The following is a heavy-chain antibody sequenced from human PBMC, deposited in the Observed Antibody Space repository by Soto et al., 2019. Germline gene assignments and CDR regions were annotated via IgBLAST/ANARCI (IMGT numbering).Heavy chain of an antibody. D-gene: IGHD1-1*01. Sequence: EVELLESGGGVVQPGGSLRLSCAASGFTFSNYAMSWVRQTPGKGLEWVSVISGSGDRTYNADSVKGRFTISRDNSKNTLFLQMNSLGAQDTGVYYCAKCDGAWNAYFHYWGQGTLVTVSS. V-gene: IGHV3-23*01. CDR3: AKCDGAWNAYFHY. CDR1: GFTFSNYA. J-gene: IGHJ4*02. CDR2: ISGSGDRT.